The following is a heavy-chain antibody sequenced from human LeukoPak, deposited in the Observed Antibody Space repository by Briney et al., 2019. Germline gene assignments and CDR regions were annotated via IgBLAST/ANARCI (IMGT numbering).Heavy chain of an antibody. Sequence: SQTLSLTCTVSGGPTSSGGYYWSWIRQHPGKGLEWIGYIYYSGSTYYNPSLKSRVTISVDTSKNQFSLKLSSVSAADTAVYYCARVYCSNGVCYYFDYWGQGTLVTVSS. CDR3: ARVYCSNGVCYYFDY. CDR1: GGPTSSGGYY. D-gene: IGHD2-8*01. V-gene: IGHV4-31*03. J-gene: IGHJ4*02. CDR2: IYYSGST.